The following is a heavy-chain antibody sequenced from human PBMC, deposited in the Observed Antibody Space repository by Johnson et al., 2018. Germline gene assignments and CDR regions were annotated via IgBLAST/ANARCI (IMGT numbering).Heavy chain of an antibody. Sequence: QVQLVESGAEVKKPGSSVKVSCKASGGTFSSYAISWVRQAPGQGLEWMGGIIPIFGTANYAQKFQGRVTITADESTSTAYMELSSLRSEDTAVYYCARDPQWGQRRVQGGMNYYGMDVWGQGTTVTVSS. J-gene: IGHJ6*02. V-gene: IGHV1-69*01. CDR2: IIPIFGTA. D-gene: IGHD6-13*01. CDR1: GGTFSSYA. CDR3: ARDPQWGQRRVQGGMNYYGMDV.